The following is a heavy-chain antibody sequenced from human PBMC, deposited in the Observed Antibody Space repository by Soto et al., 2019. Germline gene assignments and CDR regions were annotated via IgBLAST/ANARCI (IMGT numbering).Heavy chain of an antibody. Sequence: QITLKESGPTLVRPTQTLTLTCAFSGFSLSTSGVGVGWIRQPPGKALEWLAVIYWDDSKHYSPSLRSRLTLTKDTSKNQVVLTMTNMDPMETGTDYCAHQGPEDWPLDYWGQGTLVTVSS. J-gene: IGHJ4*02. CDR2: IYWDDSK. CDR1: GFSLSTSGVG. D-gene: IGHD3-9*01. V-gene: IGHV2-5*02. CDR3: AHQGPEDWPLDY.